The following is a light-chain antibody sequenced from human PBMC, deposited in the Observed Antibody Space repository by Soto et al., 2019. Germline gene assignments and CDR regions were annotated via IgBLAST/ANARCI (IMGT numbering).Light chain of an antibody. V-gene: IGKV3-15*01. CDR2: GAS. CDR1: QSVSSN. CDR3: QQYNNWLRT. J-gene: IGKJ1*01. Sequence: EIVMTQSPATLSVSQGARATLSCRASQSVSSNLAWYQQKPGQAPRLLIYGASTRATGIPARFSGSGSWTEFTLTISSLKSEDFAVYYCQQYNNWLRTFGQGTKVYIK.